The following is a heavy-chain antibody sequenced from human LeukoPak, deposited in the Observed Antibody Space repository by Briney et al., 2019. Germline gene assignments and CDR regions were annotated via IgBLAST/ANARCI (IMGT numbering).Heavy chain of an antibody. Sequence: GASVKVSCKASGGTFSSYAISWVRQAPGQGLEWMGGIIPIFGTANYAQKFQGRVTITADESTSTAYMELRSLRSDDTAVYYCARSPGYYDILTPDYWGQGTLVTVSS. CDR2: IIPIFGTA. D-gene: IGHD3-9*01. CDR3: ARSPGYYDILTPDY. J-gene: IGHJ4*02. CDR1: GGTFSSYA. V-gene: IGHV1-69*13.